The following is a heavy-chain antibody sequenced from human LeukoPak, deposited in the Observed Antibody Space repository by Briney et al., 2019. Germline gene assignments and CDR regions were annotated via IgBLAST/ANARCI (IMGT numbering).Heavy chain of an antibody. CDR3: ARVVAAAGNNWFDP. CDR1: GDSISSGGYS. J-gene: IGHJ5*02. CDR2: IHDSGST. D-gene: IGHD6-13*01. V-gene: IGHV4-30-4*07. Sequence: PSETLSLTCVVSGDSISSGGYSWSWIRQTPGKGLEWIAYIHDSGSTYNNPSLKSRLSLSIDTSKNQFSLKLNSVTAADTAVYYCARVVAAAGNNWFDPWGHGTLVTVSS.